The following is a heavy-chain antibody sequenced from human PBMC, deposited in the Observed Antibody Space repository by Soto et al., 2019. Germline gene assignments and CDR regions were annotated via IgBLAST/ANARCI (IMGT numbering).Heavy chain of an antibody. D-gene: IGHD4-17*01. CDR1: GVTFSSYS. CDR3: ARDADTALDYGDDLPSTPVILYWFDP. Sequence: EVQLVESGGGLVQPGGSLRLSCAASGVTFSSYSMNWVRQAPGKGLEWVSYISSSSSTISYADSVKGRFNISRDNAQNSLIPQMNSLSDEDTAVYYCARDADTALDYGDDLPSTPVILYWFDPWGQGTMVTVSS. J-gene: IGHJ5*02. CDR2: ISSSSSTI. V-gene: IGHV3-48*02.